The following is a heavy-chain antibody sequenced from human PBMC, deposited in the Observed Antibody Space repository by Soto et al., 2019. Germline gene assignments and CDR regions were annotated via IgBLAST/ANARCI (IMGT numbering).Heavy chain of an antibody. Sequence: PSETLSLTCDVSGYSISSGYYWGWIRQPPGEGLEWIGSIHHSGKTYYNPSLKSQVSISLDTSKNRFSPRLTSVTAADTAVYYCARDQTGAYYYYGMDVWGLGTTVTV. D-gene: IGHD3-10*01. CDR3: ARDQTGAYYYYGMDV. V-gene: IGHV4-38-2*02. J-gene: IGHJ6*02. CDR2: IHHSGKT. CDR1: GYSISSGYY.